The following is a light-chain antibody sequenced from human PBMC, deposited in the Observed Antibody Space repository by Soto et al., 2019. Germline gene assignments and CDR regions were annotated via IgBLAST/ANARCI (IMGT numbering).Light chain of an antibody. CDR1: SSDVGGYNY. V-gene: IGLV2-14*01. J-gene: IGLJ1*01. Sequence: QSVLTQPASVSGSPGQSITISCTGTSSDVGGYNYVSWYQQHPGKATKFMIYDVRNRPSGVSKRLSGSKSGNTAYQTISGLQAEDEADYYCSSYTTSNTRQIVFGTGTKVTVL. CDR2: DVR. CDR3: SSYTTSNTRQIV.